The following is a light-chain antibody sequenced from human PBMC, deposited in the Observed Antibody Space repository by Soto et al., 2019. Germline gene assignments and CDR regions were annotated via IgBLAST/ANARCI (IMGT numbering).Light chain of an antibody. Sequence: DFHMTQSPSTLSASVGYRFTITCRASQNIRSRLAWFQQKPGKAPELLIYDASSLESGVPQRLSGSGSGTEFTLTISSPHTDDFSTYYCQQYHSYWTFGQGTKVDI. J-gene: IGKJ1*01. CDR3: QQYHSYWT. CDR1: QNIRSR. V-gene: IGKV1-5*01. CDR2: DAS.